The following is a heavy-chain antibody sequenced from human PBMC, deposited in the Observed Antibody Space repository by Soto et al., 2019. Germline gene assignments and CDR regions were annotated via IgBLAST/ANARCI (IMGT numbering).Heavy chain of an antibody. J-gene: IGHJ3*02. D-gene: IGHD4-17*01. Sequence: EVQLVESGGGLVQPGRSLRLSCAASGFTFDDYAMHWVRQAPGKGLEWVSGISWNSGSIGYADSVKGRFTISRDNAKNSLYQQMNSLRAEDTALYYWAKDIGPRRDYASAFDIWGQGTMVTVSS. CDR3: AKDIGPRRDYASAFDI. CDR2: ISWNSGSI. CDR1: GFTFDDYA. V-gene: IGHV3-9*01.